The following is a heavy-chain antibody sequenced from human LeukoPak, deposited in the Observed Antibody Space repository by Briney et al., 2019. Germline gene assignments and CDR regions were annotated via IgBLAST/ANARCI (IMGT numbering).Heavy chain of an antibody. CDR1: GFTFSSYG. J-gene: IGHJ4*02. CDR3: AKVVGLRYYDSSGYFDY. Sequence: PGGSLRLSCAASGFTFSSYGMSWVRQAPGKGLEWVSAISGSGATTYYADSVKGRFTISRDNSKNTLYLQMHSLRADDTAVYYCAKVVGLRYYDSSGYFDYWGQGTLVTVSS. CDR2: ISGSGATT. V-gene: IGHV3-23*01. D-gene: IGHD3-22*01.